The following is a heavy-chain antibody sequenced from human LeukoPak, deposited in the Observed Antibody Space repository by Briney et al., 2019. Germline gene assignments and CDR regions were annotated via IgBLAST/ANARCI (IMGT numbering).Heavy chain of an antibody. CDR3: ARDPSLMGVSTYYFDY. CDR1: GLTFSSYA. J-gene: IGHJ4*02. Sequence: GRSLRLSCAASGLTFSSYAMHWVRQAPGKGLEWVAVISYDGSNKYYADSVKGRFTISRDNSKNTLYLQMNSMRAEDTGVYYCARDPSLMGVSTYYFDYWGQGTLVTVSS. D-gene: IGHD5-24*01. V-gene: IGHV3-30-3*01. CDR2: ISYDGSNK.